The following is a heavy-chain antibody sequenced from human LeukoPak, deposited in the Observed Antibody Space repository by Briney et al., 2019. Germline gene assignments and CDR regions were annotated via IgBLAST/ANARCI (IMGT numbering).Heavy chain of an antibody. D-gene: IGHD2-15*01. CDR3: ARNLGYCSGGSCYSPAGYFDY. CDR2: INPNSGGT. J-gene: IGHJ4*02. Sequence: ASVKVSCKASGYTFTGYYMHWVRQAPGQGLEWMGWINPNSGGTNYAQKFQGRVTMTRDTSISTAYMELSRLRSDDTAVYYCARNLGYCSGGSCYSPAGYFDYWGQGTLVTVSS. CDR1: GYTFTGYY. V-gene: IGHV1-2*02.